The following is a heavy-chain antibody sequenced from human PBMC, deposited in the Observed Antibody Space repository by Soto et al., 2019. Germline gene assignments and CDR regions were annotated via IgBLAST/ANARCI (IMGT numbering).Heavy chain of an antibody. CDR2: IYHSGST. J-gene: IGHJ5*02. V-gene: IGHV4-30-2*01. CDR1: GGSISSGGYS. D-gene: IGHD6-13*01. Sequence: SETLSLTCAVSGGSISSGGYSWSWIRQPPGKGLEWIGYIYHSGSTYYNPSLKSRVTISVDRSKNQFSLKLSSVTAADTAVYYCARRLAAVAYYNWFDPWGQGTLVTVSS. CDR3: ARRLAAVAYYNWFDP.